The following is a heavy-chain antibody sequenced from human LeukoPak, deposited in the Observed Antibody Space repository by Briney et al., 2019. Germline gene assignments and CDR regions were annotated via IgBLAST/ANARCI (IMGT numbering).Heavy chain of an antibody. CDR1: GFTFSSYA. CDR3: AKAGRGSGNYYYYYYMDV. Sequence: GGSLRLSCAASGFTFSSYAMSWVRQAPGKGLEWDSAISGSGGSTYYADSVKGRFTISRDNSKNTLYLQMNSLRAEDTAVYYCAKAGRGSGNYYYYYYMDVWGKGTTVTVSS. D-gene: IGHD3-10*01. J-gene: IGHJ6*03. V-gene: IGHV3-23*01. CDR2: ISGSGGST.